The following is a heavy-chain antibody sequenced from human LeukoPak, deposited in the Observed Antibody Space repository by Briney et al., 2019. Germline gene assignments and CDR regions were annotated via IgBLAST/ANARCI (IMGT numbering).Heavy chain of an antibody. CDR3: ARATPSGDDAFDI. D-gene: IGHD1-26*01. CDR2: IIPILGIA. CDR1: GGTFSSYA. J-gene: IGHJ3*02. Sequence: SVNVSCKASGGTFSSYAISWVRQAPGQGREWMGRIIPILGIANYAQKFQGRVTITADKSTSTAYMELSSLRSEDTAVYYCARATPSGDDAFDIWGQGTMVTVSS. V-gene: IGHV1-69*04.